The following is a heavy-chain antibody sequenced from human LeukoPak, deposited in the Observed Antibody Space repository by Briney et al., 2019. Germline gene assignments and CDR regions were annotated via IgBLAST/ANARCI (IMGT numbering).Heavy chain of an antibody. Sequence: GVPLRLSCAASGFTFSSYEMNWVRQAPGKGLEWVSYISSSGSTIYYADSVKGRFTISRDNAKYSLYLQMNSLRAEDTAVYYCARGLSYFDYWGQGTLVTVSS. CDR3: ARGLSYFDY. V-gene: IGHV3-48*03. CDR2: ISSSGSTI. J-gene: IGHJ4*02. CDR1: GFTFSSYE.